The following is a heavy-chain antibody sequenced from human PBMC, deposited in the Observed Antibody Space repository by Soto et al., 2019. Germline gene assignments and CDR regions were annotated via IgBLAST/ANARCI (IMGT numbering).Heavy chain of an antibody. CDR2: ISGSGGST. CDR3: AKAPRGMYGGYLKRNWFDP. Sequence: GGSLRLSCAASGFTFSSYAMSWVRQAPGKGLEWVSAISGSGGSTYYADSVKGRFTISRDNSKNTLYLQMNSLRAEDTAVYYCAKAPRGMYGGYLKRNWFDPWGQGTLVTVSS. CDR1: GFTFSSYA. D-gene: IGHD5-18*01. V-gene: IGHV3-23*01. J-gene: IGHJ5*02.